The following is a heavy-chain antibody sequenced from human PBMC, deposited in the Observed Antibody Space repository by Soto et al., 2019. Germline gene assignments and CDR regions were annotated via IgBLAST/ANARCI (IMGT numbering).Heavy chain of an antibody. CDR1: GGTFSSYT. Sequence: QVQLVQSGAEVKKPGSSVKVSCKASGGTFSSYTISWVRQAPGQGLEWMGRIIPILGIANYAQKFQGRVTITADKSTSTAYMELSSLRSEDTAVYYCASFPGYIIRGLWFDPWGQGTLVTVSS. CDR2: IIPILGIA. J-gene: IGHJ5*02. V-gene: IGHV1-69*02. D-gene: IGHD6-13*01. CDR3: ASFPGYIIRGLWFDP.